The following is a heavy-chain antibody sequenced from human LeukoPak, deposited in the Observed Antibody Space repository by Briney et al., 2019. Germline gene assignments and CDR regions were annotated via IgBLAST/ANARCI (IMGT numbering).Heavy chain of an antibody. CDR1: GFTFDDYA. V-gene: IGHV3-9*03. J-gene: IGHJ4*02. Sequence: SLRLSCAASGFTFDDYAMHWVRQAPGKGLEWVSGISWNSGSIGYADSVKGRFTISRDNAKNSLYLQMNSLRAEDMALYYCAKGVGYDSSGYIDYWGQGTLVTVSS. CDR3: AKGVGYDSSGYIDY. D-gene: IGHD3-22*01. CDR2: ISWNSGSI.